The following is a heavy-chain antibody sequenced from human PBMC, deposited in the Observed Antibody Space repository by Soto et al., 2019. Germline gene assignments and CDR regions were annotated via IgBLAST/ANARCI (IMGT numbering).Heavy chain of an antibody. J-gene: IGHJ3*02. V-gene: IGHV3-7*04. D-gene: IGHD3-22*01. CDR2: IKPDGSEK. CDR3: ARGDYYDTSGPFSDAFDI. Sequence: GGSLRLSCAVSGFTCSSHAMHWVSQAPGKGLEWVANIKPDGSEKCYVDSVKGRFTISRDNAKNSLYLQMNSLRAEDTAVYFCARGDYYDTSGPFSDAFDIWGQGTMVTVSS. CDR1: GFTCSSHA.